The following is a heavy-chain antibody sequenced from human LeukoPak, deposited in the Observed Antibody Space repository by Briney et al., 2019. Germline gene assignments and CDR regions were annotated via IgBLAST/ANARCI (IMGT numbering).Heavy chain of an antibody. CDR3: ARVRSGEYYYDSSGYRYGWFDP. Sequence: PSETLSLTCTVSGGSISSYYWSWIRQPAGKGLEWIGRIYTSGSTNYNPSLKSRVTISVDTSKNQFSLKLSSVTAADTAVYYCARVRSGEYYYDSSGYRYGWFDPWGQGTLVTVSS. V-gene: IGHV4-4*07. CDR1: GGSISSYY. D-gene: IGHD3-22*01. J-gene: IGHJ5*02. CDR2: IYTSGST.